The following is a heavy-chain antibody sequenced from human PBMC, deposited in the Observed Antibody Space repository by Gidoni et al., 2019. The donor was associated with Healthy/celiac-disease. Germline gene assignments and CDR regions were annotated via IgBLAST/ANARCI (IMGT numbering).Heavy chain of an antibody. J-gene: IGHJ4*02. CDR3: ARGRRYDFLSGYQTYYFDY. D-gene: IGHD3-3*01. Sequence: QVQLQQRGAGLLKPSATLSLTGAVNGWSFRGYYWSWIRRPPGKGLEWIGEINHSGSPNYNPSIKSRVTISVDTSKNQFSLKLSSVTAADTAVYYCARGRRYDFLSGYQTYYFDYWGQGTLVTVSS. V-gene: IGHV4-34*01. CDR1: GWSFRGYY. CDR2: INHSGSP.